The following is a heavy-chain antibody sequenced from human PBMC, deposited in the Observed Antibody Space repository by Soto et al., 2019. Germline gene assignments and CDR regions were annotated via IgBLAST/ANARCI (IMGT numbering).Heavy chain of an antibody. CDR3: ARNIVVVPAALDY. Sequence: SETLSLTCTVSGGSLSSSSYYWGWIRQPPGKGLEWIGSIYYSGSTYYNPSLKSRVTISVDTSKNQFSLKLSSVTAADTAVYYCARNIVVVPAALDYWGQGTLVTVSS. V-gene: IGHV4-39*01. CDR2: IYYSGST. J-gene: IGHJ4*02. D-gene: IGHD2-2*01. CDR1: GGSLSSSSYY.